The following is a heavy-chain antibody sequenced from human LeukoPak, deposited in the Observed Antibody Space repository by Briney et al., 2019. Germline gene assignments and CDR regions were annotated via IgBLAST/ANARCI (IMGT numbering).Heavy chain of an antibody. CDR3: AKVRWGSDNALDS. D-gene: IGHD3-16*01. V-gene: IGHV3-30*18. Sequence: GGPLRLSCAASGFPFSDYGMYWARHAPGKRLEWLAVISHDGSNKHYADSVKGRITISRDNSMNTLYLQMNSLTAEDTAVYYCAKVRWGSDNALDSWGQGTLVTGSS. J-gene: IGHJ4*02. CDR2: ISHDGSNK. CDR1: GFPFSDYG.